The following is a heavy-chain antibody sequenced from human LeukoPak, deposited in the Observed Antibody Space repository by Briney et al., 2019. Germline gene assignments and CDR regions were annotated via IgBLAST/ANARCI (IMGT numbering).Heavy chain of an antibody. CDR3: ARGPRITIFGVVIARDNWFDP. J-gene: IGHJ5*02. Sequence: PGGSLRLSCAASGFTLSSYWMSWVRQAPGKGLEWVANIKQDGSEKYYVDSVKGRFTISRDNAKNSLYLQMNSLRAEDTAVYYCARGPRITIFGVVIARDNWFDPWGQGTLVTVSS. D-gene: IGHD3-3*01. V-gene: IGHV3-7*04. CDR1: GFTLSSYW. CDR2: IKQDGSEK.